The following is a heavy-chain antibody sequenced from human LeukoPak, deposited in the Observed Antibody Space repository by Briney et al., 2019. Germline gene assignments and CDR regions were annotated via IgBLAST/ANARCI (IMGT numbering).Heavy chain of an antibody. CDR3: ATGGYSAWCDY. Sequence: PSETLSLTCSVSDGSINTYFWSWIRQPAGKGLEWIGRIDSSGTTSLNPSLKSRVTISQDKYKKQFSLKLSSVTAADTAVYYCATGGYSAWCDYWGHGTPVIVSS. V-gene: IGHV4-4*07. J-gene: IGHJ4*01. D-gene: IGHD6-19*01. CDR1: DGSINTYF. CDR2: IDSSGTT.